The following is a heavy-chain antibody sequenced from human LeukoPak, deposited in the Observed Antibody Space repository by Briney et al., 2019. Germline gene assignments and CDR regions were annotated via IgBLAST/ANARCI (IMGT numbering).Heavy chain of an antibody. D-gene: IGHD2-15*01. CDR2: INSDGSST. CDR1: GFTFDSYW. V-gene: IGHV3-74*01. J-gene: IGHJ2*01. CDR3: ARGSDCSGGSCYSYWYFDL. Sequence: GGSLRLSCAASGFTFDSYWMHWVRQAPGKGLVWVSRINSDGSSTSYADSVKGRFTISRDNAKNTLYLQMNSLRAEDTAMYYCARGSDCSGGSCYSYWYFDLWGRGTLVTVSS.